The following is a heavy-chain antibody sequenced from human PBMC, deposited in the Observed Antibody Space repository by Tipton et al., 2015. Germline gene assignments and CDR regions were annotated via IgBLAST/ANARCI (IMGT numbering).Heavy chain of an antibody. Sequence: TLSLTCTVSGGSVNNDRHYWSWIRQPPGKGLEWIGYIYYSGSTYYNPSLKSRVTISGDTSKNQFSLKLSSVTAADTAVYFCARVIWSSGWYYFDYWGQGTLVTVSS. CDR3: ARVIWSSGWYYFDY. J-gene: IGHJ4*02. V-gene: IGHV4-31*03. CDR2: IYYSGST. D-gene: IGHD6-19*01. CDR1: GGSVNNDRHY.